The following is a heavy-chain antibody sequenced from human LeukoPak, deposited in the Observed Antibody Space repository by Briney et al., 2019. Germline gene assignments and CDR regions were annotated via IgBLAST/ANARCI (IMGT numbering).Heavy chain of an antibody. V-gene: IGHV3-66*01. CDR3: ARGNSLDY. CDR1: GFTFSSYA. D-gene: IGHD4-23*01. Sequence: PGGSLRLSCAASGFTFSSYAMHWVRQAPGKGLDWVSGIYSGGSTYYADSVKGRFTISRDNAKNTLYLQMNSLRVEDTAVYYCARGNSLDYWGHGTPVTVSS. J-gene: IGHJ4*01. CDR2: IYSGGST.